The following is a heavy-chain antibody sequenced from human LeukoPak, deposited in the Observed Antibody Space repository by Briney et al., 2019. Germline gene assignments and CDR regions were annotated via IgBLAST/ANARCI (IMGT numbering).Heavy chain of an antibody. V-gene: IGHV3-48*02. J-gene: IGHJ4*02. CDR3: ARDVRWLRFVFDH. Sequence: GGSLSLSCAASGFTFTTLWMNWVRQAPGKGLEGVSYISSSSSTVYYADSVKGRFTISRDNAKNSLYLQMNSLRDEDTAVYYCARDVRWLRFVFDHWGQGIPVTVSS. D-gene: IGHD5-12*01. CDR1: GFTFTTLW. CDR2: ISSSSSTV.